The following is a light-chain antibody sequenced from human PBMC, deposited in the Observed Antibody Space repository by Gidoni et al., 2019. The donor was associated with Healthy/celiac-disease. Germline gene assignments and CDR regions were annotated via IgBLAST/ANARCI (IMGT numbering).Light chain of an antibody. CDR1: QSVSSSY. Sequence: TVLTQSPGTLSLSPGERATLSCRASQSVSSSYLAWYQQKPGQAPRLLIYGASSRATGIPDRFSGSGSGTDFTLTISRLEPEDFAVYYCQQYGSSSWTFXXXTKVEIK. V-gene: IGKV3-20*01. CDR2: GAS. J-gene: IGKJ1*01. CDR3: QQYGSSSWT.